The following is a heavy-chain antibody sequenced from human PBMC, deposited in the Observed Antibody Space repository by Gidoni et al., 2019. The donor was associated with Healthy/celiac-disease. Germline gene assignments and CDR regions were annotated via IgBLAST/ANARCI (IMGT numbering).Heavy chain of an antibody. V-gene: IGHV1-69*06. D-gene: IGHD1-26*01. Sequence: QGQLAQSGAEVTMPGSSVTVSCQASGGTFSGYAISWMRQAPGQGLEWMGGIIPRFGTANYAQKFQGGVTITADKSTSTAYMLLCGLTAEDTAVYCCAGVAAGPTYYYYGMDVWGQGTTVTVSS. CDR2: IIPRFGTA. CDR3: AGVAAGPTYYYYGMDV. J-gene: IGHJ6*02. CDR1: GGTFSGYA.